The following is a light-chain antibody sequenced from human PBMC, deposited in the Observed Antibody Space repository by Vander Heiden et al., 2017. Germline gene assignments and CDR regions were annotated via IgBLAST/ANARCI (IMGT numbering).Light chain of an antibody. CDR3: QQYGSSSYT. V-gene: IGKV3-20*01. Sequence: EIALTQSPGTLSLSPGESATLSCRASQSVSSSYLAWYQQKPGQSPRLLIYGASSRATGIPDRFSGSGSGTDFTLTISRLEPEDFAVYYCQQYGSSSYTFGQGTKLEIK. J-gene: IGKJ2*01. CDR1: QSVSSSY. CDR2: GAS.